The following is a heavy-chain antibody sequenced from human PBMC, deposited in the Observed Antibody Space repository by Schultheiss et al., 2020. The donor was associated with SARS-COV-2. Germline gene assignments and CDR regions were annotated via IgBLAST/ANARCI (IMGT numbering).Heavy chain of an antibody. D-gene: IGHD1-26*01. CDR1: GGSISSYY. V-gene: IGHV4-59*12. J-gene: IGHJ4*02. CDR2: IYYSGST. CDR3: ARASGSSGRAFEY. Sequence: SQTLSLTCTVSGGSISSYYWSCIRQHPGKGLEWIGYIYYSGSTHYNPSLKSRVTISVDTSKNQFSLKLSSVTAADTAVYYCARASGSSGRAFEYWGQGTLVTVSS.